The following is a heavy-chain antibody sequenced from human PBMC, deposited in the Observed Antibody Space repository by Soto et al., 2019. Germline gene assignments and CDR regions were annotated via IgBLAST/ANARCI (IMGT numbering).Heavy chain of an antibody. J-gene: IGHJ4*02. CDR3: ARDRYCTNGVCYTGYYY. CDR1: GDSVSSNSAA. CDR2: TYYRSKWYN. Sequence: PSQTLSLTCAISGDSVSSNSAAWNWIRQSPSRGLEWLGRTYYRSKWYNDYAVSVKSRITINPDTSKNQFSLQLNSVTPEDTAVYYCARDRYCTNGVCYTGYYYRGQGTPVTVSS. D-gene: IGHD2-8*01. V-gene: IGHV6-1*01.